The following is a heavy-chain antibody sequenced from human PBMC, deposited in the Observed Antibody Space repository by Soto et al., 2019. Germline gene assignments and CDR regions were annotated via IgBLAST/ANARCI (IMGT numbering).Heavy chain of an antibody. V-gene: IGHV1-69*02. CDR2: IIPILGIA. Sequence: SVKVSCKASGGTFSSYTISWVRQAPGQGLEWMGRIIPILGIANYAQKFQGRVTITADKSTSTAYMELSSLRSEDTAVYYCASPSPVLLWFGEFDYYYYYGMDVWG. CDR3: ASPSPVLLWFGEFDYYYYYGMDV. CDR1: GGTFSSYT. J-gene: IGHJ6*02. D-gene: IGHD3-10*01.